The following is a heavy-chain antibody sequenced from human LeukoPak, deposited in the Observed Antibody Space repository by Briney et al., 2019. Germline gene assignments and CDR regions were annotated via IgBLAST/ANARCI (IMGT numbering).Heavy chain of an antibody. CDR3: AKDSRISIPRGTFEY. J-gene: IGHJ4*02. CDR2: ISGSGGST. D-gene: IGHD3-10*01. Sequence: GGTLRLSCAASGFTFSSYGMSWVRQAPGKGLEWVSAISGSGGSTYYADSVKGRFTISRDNSKNTLYLQMSSLRADDTALYYCAKDSRISIPRGTFEYWGQGTLVTVSS. CDR1: GFTFSSYG. V-gene: IGHV3-23*01.